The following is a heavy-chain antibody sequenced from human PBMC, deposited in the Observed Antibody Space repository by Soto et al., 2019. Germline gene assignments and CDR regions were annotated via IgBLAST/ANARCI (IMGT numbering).Heavy chain of an antibody. Sequence: SETLPLTCAVSGGSISSGGYCWSWIRQPPGKGLEWIGYIYHSGSTNYNPSLKSRVTISVDRSKNQFSLKLSSVTAADTAVYYCAIGVGTTVTPGAFDIWGQGTMVTVSS. CDR2: IYHSGST. J-gene: IGHJ3*02. D-gene: IGHD4-17*01. CDR3: AIGVGTTVTPGAFDI. CDR1: GGSISSGGYC. V-gene: IGHV4-30-2*02.